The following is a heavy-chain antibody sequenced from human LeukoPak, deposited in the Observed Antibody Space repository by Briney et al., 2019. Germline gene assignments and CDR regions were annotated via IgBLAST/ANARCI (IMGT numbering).Heavy chain of an antibody. J-gene: IGHJ4*02. D-gene: IGHD1-26*01. CDR3: ARQSGYFDY. Sequence: SSETLSLTCAVSGYSISSGYYWGWIRQPPGKGLEWIGSIYHSGSTYYNPSLKSRVTISVDTSKNQFSLKLSSVTAAGTAVYYCARQSGYFDYWGQGTLVTVSS. CDR1: GYSISSGYY. V-gene: IGHV4-38-2*01. CDR2: IYHSGST.